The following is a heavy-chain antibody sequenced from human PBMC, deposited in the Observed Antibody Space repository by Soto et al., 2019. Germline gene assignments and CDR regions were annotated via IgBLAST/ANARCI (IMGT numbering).Heavy chain of an antibody. CDR2: INPSDGRT. D-gene: IGHD1-1*01. CDR3: ARGTGAASENTIDY. Sequence: ASVKVSCKGSGYTLTSYYMHWVRQAPGHGLEWMGMINPSDGRTNYAQKLQGRVTMTRDTSTSTVYMEVSSLTSEDTAVYYCARGTGAASENTIDYWGQGTLVT. CDR1: GYTLTSYY. J-gene: IGHJ4*02. V-gene: IGHV1-46*01.